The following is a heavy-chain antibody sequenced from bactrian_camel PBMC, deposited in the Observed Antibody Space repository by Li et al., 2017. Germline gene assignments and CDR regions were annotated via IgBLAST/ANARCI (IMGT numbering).Heavy chain of an antibody. Sequence: VQLVESGGGSVQAGGSLRLSCAASQDPHALMAWFRQAPGKEREGVASVVSRSGSFYFGYADSVKGRFTISKDNAENTVYLQMNSLQPDDTAKYYCAAAWGSCRSDFAHRPGYFPHWGQGTQVTVS. CDR1: QDPHAL. CDR3: AAAWGSCRSDFAHRPGYFPH. V-gene: IGHV3-3*01. D-gene: IGHD2*01. J-gene: IGHJ4*01. CDR2: VSRSGSFY.